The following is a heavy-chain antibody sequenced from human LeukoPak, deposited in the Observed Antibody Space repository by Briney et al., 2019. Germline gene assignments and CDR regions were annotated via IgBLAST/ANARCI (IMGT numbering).Heavy chain of an antibody. CDR3: AKAVGYCSSTSCFGYYYYMDV. CDR1: GFTFSSYG. V-gene: IGHV3-30*02. CDR2: IRYDGSNN. J-gene: IGHJ6*03. Sequence: AGTLRLSCAASGFTFSSYGMRWVRQAPGKGLEWVAFIRYDGSNNYYADSVRGRFTISRDNYTNTLYLQMNSLRAEDTAVYYCAKAVGYCSSTSCFGYYYYMDVWGKGTTVTVSS. D-gene: IGHD2-2*01.